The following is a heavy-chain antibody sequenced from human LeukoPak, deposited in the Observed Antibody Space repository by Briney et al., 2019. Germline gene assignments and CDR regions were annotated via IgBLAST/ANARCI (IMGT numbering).Heavy chain of an antibody. J-gene: IGHJ4*02. D-gene: IGHD3-10*01. CDR2: ISTSGSST. Sequence: GGSLRLSCEASGFTFSDYYISWIRQSPGKGLEWISYISTSGSSTSYADSVKGRFTISRDNAQNSPYLHMNSLTAEDTAVYYCARNIIDSGLFDYWGQGILVTVSS. CDR3: ARNIIDSGLFDY. V-gene: IGHV3-11*01. CDR1: GFTFSDYY.